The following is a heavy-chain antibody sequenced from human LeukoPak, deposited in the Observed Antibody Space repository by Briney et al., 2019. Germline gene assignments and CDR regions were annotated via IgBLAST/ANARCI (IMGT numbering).Heavy chain of an antibody. CDR2: IWYEGKNE. D-gene: IGHD2-8*01. Sequence: PGGSLRLSCVASGFTFSSCGMHGVRQAPGKGVEGVADIWYEGKNEHFADSVKGRFTISRDNSTNTLYIHMHSLRAEDTAVYYCARDRHSTTGVCHNLPGMDVWGQGTTVTVSS. CDR3: ARDRHSTTGVCHNLPGMDV. V-gene: IGHV3-33*01. CDR1: GFTFSSCG. J-gene: IGHJ6*02.